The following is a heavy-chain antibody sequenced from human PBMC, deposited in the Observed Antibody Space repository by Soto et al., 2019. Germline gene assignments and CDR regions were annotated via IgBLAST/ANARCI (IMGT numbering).Heavy chain of an antibody. CDR2: IYYSGST. V-gene: IGHV4-59*01. J-gene: IGHJ2*01. CDR1: GGSISSYY. Sequence: QVQLQESGPGLVKPSETLSLTCTVSGGSISSYYWSWIRQPPGKGLEWIGYIYYSGSTNYNPSLKSRVTISVDTSKNQFSLKLSSVTAADTAVYYCASLKHGGPAFDLWGRGTLVTVSS. CDR3: ASLKHGGPAFDL.